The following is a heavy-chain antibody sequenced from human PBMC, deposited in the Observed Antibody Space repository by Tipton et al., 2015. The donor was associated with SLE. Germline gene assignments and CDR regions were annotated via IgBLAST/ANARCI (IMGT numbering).Heavy chain of an antibody. J-gene: IGHJ4*02. CDR3: ARRVRGGDYAYYFDY. D-gene: IGHD2-21*02. V-gene: IGHV4-4*02. Sequence: TLSLTCAVSGGSISSSNWWIWVRQPPGKGLEWIGEIYHSGSTNYNPSLKSRVTISVDTSKNQFSLKLSSVTAADTAVYYCARRVRGGDYAYYFDYWGQGTLVTVSS. CDR2: IYHSGST. CDR1: GGSISSSNW.